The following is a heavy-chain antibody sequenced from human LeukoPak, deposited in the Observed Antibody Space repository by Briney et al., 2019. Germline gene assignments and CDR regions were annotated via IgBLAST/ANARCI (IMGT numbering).Heavy chain of an antibody. CDR2: ISGSGGST. CDR1: GFTFSNYA. V-gene: IGHV3-23*01. D-gene: IGHD6-19*01. Sequence: PGGSLRLSCAASGFTFSNYAMSWVRQAPGKGLERVSAISGSGGSTYYAESVKGRFTISRDNSKNTLYLQMNSLRAEDTAVYYCAKDQGIAVAGRGLKWFDPWGQGTLVTVSS. J-gene: IGHJ5*02. CDR3: AKDQGIAVAGRGLKWFDP.